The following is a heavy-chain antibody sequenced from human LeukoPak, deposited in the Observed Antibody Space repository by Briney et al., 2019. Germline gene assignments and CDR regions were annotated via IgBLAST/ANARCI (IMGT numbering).Heavy chain of an antibody. V-gene: IGHV3-21*01. D-gene: IGHD1-1*01. CDR3: ASRYNWNEGSDY. CDR2: ISSSSSYI. J-gene: IGHJ4*02. Sequence: PGGSLRLSCAASGFTFSSYSMNWVRQAPGKGLEWVSSISSSSSYIYYADSVKGRFTISRDNAKNSLYLQMNGLRAEDTAVYYCASRYNWNEGSDYWGQGTLVTVSS. CDR1: GFTFSSYS.